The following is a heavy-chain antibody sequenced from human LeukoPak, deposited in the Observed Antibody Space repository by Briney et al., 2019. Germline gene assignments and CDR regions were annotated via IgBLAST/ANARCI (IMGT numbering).Heavy chain of an antibody. Sequence: GASVKVSCKASGYAFTSLDINWVRQATGQGLEWMGWMNPNSGFTGSAQKFQGRLTMTRDTSISTAYMELTSLTSGDTAMYYCARVAGSADYWGQGTLVTVSS. CDR2: MNPNSGFT. CDR1: GYAFTSLD. V-gene: IGHV1-8*01. J-gene: IGHJ4*02. CDR3: ARVAGSADY. D-gene: IGHD6-19*01.